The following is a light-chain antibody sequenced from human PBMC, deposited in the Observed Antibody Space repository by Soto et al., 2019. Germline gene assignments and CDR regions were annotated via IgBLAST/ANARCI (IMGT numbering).Light chain of an antibody. V-gene: IGLV1-40*01. Sequence: QSVLTQPPSVSGAPGQRVTISCTGSSSNIGAGYDVHWYQQLPGTAPKLLIYGNSNRPSGVPDRFSGSKSGTSASLAITGLRAEYEAYYCCQSYGSSLGVLFGGGTKLTVL. CDR3: QSYGSSLGVL. CDR1: SSNIGAGYD. CDR2: GNS. J-gene: IGLJ2*01.